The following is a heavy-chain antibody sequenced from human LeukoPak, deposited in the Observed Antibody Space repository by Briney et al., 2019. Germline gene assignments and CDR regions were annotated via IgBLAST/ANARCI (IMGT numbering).Heavy chain of an antibody. CDR2: INHSGST. D-gene: IGHD1-26*01. CDR3: ARIVGGSYYCYYGMDV. Sequence: SETLSLTCAVYGESFSGYYWSWIRQPPGKGLEWIGEINHSGSTNYNPSLKSRVTISVDTSKNQFSLKLSSVTAADTAVYYCARIVGGSYYCYYGMDVWGQGTTVTVSS. CDR1: GESFSGYY. V-gene: IGHV4-34*01. J-gene: IGHJ6*02.